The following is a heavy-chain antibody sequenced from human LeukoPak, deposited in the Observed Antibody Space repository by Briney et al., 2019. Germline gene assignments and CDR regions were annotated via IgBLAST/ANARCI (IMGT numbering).Heavy chain of an antibody. CDR3: ARPAEWFSWTRLDAFDI. V-gene: IGHV1-69*13. J-gene: IGHJ3*02. CDR1: GGSLKNFA. Sequence: SVKVSCKASGGSLKNFAISWVRQAPGQGPEWMGGFNQIYGTTNYAQKFQGRVTITVDDSTNIAYLDLSSLRSDDTALYYCARPAEWFSWTRLDAFDIWGEGTMVTVSS. CDR2: FNQIYGTT. D-gene: IGHD3-3*01.